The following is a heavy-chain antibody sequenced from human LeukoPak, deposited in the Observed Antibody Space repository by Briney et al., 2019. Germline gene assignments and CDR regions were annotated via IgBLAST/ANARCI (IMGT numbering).Heavy chain of an antibody. Sequence: ASVKVSCKASGYTFTSYGISWVRQAPGQGLEWMGWISAYNGNTNYAQKLQGRVTMTTDTSTSTAYMELRSLRSDDTAAYYCARDLREYSSSSADYWGQGTLVTVSS. J-gene: IGHJ4*02. CDR2: ISAYNGNT. CDR3: ARDLREYSSSSADY. D-gene: IGHD6-6*01. V-gene: IGHV1-18*01. CDR1: GYTFTSYG.